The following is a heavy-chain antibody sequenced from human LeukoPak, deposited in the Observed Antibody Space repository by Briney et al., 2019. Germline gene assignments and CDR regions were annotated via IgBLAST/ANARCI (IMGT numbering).Heavy chain of an antibody. J-gene: IGHJ4*02. CDR1: GFTFSSNA. CDR2: ITGNGGRT. V-gene: IGHV3-23*01. Sequence: PGGSLRLSCAASGFTFSSNAMSWVRQAPGKGLEWVSIITGNGGRTYYADSVKGRFTISRDNSQNTVYLQMNSLTAEDTAVYYCAKDGLWLRPNYFDNWGQGTLVTVFS. D-gene: IGHD5-12*01. CDR3: AKDGLWLRPNYFDN.